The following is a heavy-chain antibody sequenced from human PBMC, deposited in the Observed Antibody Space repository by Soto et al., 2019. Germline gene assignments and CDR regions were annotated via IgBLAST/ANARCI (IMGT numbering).Heavy chain of an antibody. CDR1: GFTFSSYY. J-gene: IGHJ4*02. V-gene: IGHV3-48*01. Sequence: GGSLRLSCAASGFTFSSYYMNWVRQAPGEGLEWVAHIDSISSAIYYADSVKGRFTVSRDNAMSSLYLQMNSLRVEDTAVYYCAREYFGRSDFWGQGALVTVSS. CDR3: AREYFGRSDF. D-gene: IGHD3-9*01. CDR2: IDSISSAI.